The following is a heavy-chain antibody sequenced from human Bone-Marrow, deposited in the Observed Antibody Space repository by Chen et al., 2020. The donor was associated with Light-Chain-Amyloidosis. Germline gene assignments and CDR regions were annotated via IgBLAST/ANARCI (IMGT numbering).Heavy chain of an antibody. CDR3: ARRRDGYNFDY. CDR1: GYTFPNYW. CDR2: IYPDDSDA. J-gene: IGHJ4*02. D-gene: IGHD5-12*01. Sequence: EVQLEQSGPEVKKPGESLKISCKGSGYTFPNYWIGWVRQMPGKGLEWMGVIYPDDSDARYSPSFEGQVTISADKSSATAYLQWRSLKASDTAMYHCARRRDGYNFDYWGQGTLVTVSS. V-gene: IGHV5-51*01.